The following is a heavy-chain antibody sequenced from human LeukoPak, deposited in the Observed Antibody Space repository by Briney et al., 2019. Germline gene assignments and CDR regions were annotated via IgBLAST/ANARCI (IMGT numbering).Heavy chain of an antibody. CDR3: ARGGLRGDY. Sequence: GGSLRLSCAASGFTFSSYSMNWVRRAPGKGLEWVSYISSSSGTIYYTDSVKGQFTISRDNAENSLYLQMSSLRAEDTAVYYCARGGLRGDYWGQGTLVTVSS. J-gene: IGHJ4*02. CDR1: GFTFSSYS. D-gene: IGHD4-17*01. CDR2: ISSSSGTI. V-gene: IGHV3-48*01.